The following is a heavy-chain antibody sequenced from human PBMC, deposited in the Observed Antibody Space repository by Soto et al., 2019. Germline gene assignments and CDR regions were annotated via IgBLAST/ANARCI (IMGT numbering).Heavy chain of an antibody. CDR1: GYSFTSYW. CDR3: ARLLFGRRDGYSLPLDY. CDR2: IYPRDSDT. D-gene: IGHD3-10*02. V-gene: IGHV5-51*01. J-gene: IGHJ4*02. Sequence: GESLKISCQGSGYSFTSYWIGWVRQMPGKGLEWMGIIYPRDSDTRYSPSFQGQVTISADKSINTAYLQWSSLKASDTAMYYCARLLFGRRDGYSLPLDYWGQGTLVTVSS.